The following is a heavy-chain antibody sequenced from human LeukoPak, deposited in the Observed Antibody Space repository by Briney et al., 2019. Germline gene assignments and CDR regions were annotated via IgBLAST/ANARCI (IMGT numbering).Heavy chain of an antibody. CDR3: AKDREGIAAPQDINY. J-gene: IGHJ4*02. D-gene: IGHD6-13*01. CDR2: IRYDGSNK. V-gene: IGHV3-30*02. Sequence: GGSLRLSCAASGFTFSSYGMHWVRQAPGKGLEWVAFIRYDGSNKYYADSVKGRFTISRDNSKNTLYLQMNSLRAEDTAVYYCAKDREGIAAPQDINYWGQGTLVTVSS. CDR1: GFTFSSYG.